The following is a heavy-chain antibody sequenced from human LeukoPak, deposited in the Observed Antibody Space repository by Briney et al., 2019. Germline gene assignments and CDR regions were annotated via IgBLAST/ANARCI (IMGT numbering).Heavy chain of an antibody. CDR1: GYTFTSYA. Sequence: ASVKVSCKASGYTFTSYAMHWVRQAPGQRLEWMGWINAGNGNTKYSQKFQGRVTITRDTSASTAYMELSSLRSEDTAVYYCARTGIAAPDYYYGMDVWGQGTTVTVSS. D-gene: IGHD6-25*01. CDR2: INAGNGNT. J-gene: IGHJ6*02. V-gene: IGHV1-3*01. CDR3: ARTGIAAPDYYYGMDV.